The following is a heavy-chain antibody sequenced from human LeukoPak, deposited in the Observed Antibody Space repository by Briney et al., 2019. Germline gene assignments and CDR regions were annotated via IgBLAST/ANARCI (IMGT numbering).Heavy chain of an antibody. Sequence: GGSLRLSCAASGFTFSDYYMSWIRQAPGKGLECVSYISSSSSYTKYADSVKGRFTISRDNAKNSLYLQVNSLRAEDTAVYYCAKATIAATVVTPLDYWGQGTQVTVSS. J-gene: IGHJ4*02. CDR3: AKATIAATVVTPLDY. CDR2: ISSSSSYT. CDR1: GFTFSDYY. D-gene: IGHD4-23*01. V-gene: IGHV3-11*05.